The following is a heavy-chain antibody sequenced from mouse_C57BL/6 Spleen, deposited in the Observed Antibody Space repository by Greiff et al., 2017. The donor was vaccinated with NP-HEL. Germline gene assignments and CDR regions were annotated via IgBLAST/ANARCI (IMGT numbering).Heavy chain of an antibody. J-gene: IGHJ2*01. CDR2: INPNNGGT. CDR3: ASYPLLYFDY. CDR1: GYTFTDYY. D-gene: IGHD2-10*01. V-gene: IGHV1-26*01. Sequence: VQLQQSGPELVKPGASVKISCKASGYTFTDYYMNWVKQSHGKSLEWIGDINPNNGGTSYNQKFKGKATLTVDKSSSTAYMELRSLTSEDSAVYYWASYPLLYFDYWGQGTTLTVSS.